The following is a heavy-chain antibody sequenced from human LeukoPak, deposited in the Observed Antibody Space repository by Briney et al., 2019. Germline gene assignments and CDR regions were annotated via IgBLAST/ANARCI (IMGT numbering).Heavy chain of an antibody. Sequence: SETLSLTCAVYGGSFSGYYWSWIRQPPGKGLEWIGEINHSGSTNYNPSLKSRVTISVDTSKNQFSLKLSSVTAADTAVYYCARGNSGQQPPLAYFDYWGQGTLVTVSS. CDR1: GGSFSGYY. J-gene: IGHJ4*02. D-gene: IGHD6-13*01. V-gene: IGHV4-34*01. CDR3: ARGNSGQQPPLAYFDY. CDR2: INHSGST.